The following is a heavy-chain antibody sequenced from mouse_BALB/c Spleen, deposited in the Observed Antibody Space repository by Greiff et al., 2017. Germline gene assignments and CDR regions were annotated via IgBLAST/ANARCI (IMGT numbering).Heavy chain of an antibody. CDR2: IFPGTGTT. V-gene: IGHV1S132*01. CDR1: GYTFTSYW. J-gene: IGHJ4*01. D-gene: IGHD2-4*01. Sequence: VKLQESGAELVKPGASVKLSCKTSGYTFTSYWIQWVKQRPGQGLGWIGEIFPGTGTTYYNEKFKGKATLTIDTSSSTAYMQLSSLTSEDSAVYFCARSLYDYDDYYAMDYWGQGTSVTVSS. CDR3: ARSLYDYDDYYAMDY.